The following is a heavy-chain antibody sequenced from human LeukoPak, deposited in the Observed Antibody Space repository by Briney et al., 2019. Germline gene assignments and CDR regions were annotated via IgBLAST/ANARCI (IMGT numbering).Heavy chain of an antibody. Sequence: ASVKVSCKASGYTFSAYYMHWVRQAPGQRLEWMGWINPNSGGTNYAQKFQGWVTMTRDTSISTAYMELSRLRSDDTAVYYCARGGGGTGLLRFGEYDIDPWGQGTLVTVSS. CDR3: ARGGGGTGLLRFGEYDIDP. D-gene: IGHD3-10*01. J-gene: IGHJ5*02. V-gene: IGHV1-2*04. CDR1: GYTFSAYY. CDR2: INPNSGGT.